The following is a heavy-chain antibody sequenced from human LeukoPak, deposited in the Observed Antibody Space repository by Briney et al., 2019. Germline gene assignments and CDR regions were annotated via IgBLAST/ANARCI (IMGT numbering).Heavy chain of an antibody. Sequence: GGSLRLSCAASGFTFTSYSMNWVRQAPGKGLEWVSSISSSITYIYYADSVKGRFTISRDNARNSLYLQMNSLRAEDTAVYYCARDLYGDYSFDYWGQGTLVTASS. V-gene: IGHV3-21*01. J-gene: IGHJ4*02. CDR1: GFTFTSYS. D-gene: IGHD4-17*01. CDR2: ISSSITYI. CDR3: ARDLYGDYSFDY.